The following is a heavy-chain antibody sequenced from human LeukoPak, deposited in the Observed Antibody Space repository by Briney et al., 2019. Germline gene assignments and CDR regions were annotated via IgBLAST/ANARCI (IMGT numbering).Heavy chain of an antibody. J-gene: IGHJ3*01. CDR1: GGSISSGVSY. D-gene: IGHD5-12*01. V-gene: IGHV4-31*03. CDR3: ARDYRFDSGYDLLDAFDV. CDR2: IYYSGSS. Sequence: SQTLSLTCTVSGGSISSGVSYWSWIRQHPGKGLEWITYIYYSGSSSYNPSLKSRVTISVDTSKNQFSLKLSSVTAADTAVYYCARDYRFDSGYDLLDAFDVWGQGTMVTVSS.